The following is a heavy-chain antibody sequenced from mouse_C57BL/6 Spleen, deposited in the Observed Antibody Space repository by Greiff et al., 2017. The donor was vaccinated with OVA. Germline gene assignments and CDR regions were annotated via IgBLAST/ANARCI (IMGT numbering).Heavy chain of an antibody. J-gene: IGHJ2*01. CDR2: IHPNSGST. Sequence: QVQLQQPGAELVKPGASVKLSCKASGYTFTSYWMHWVKQRPGQGLEWIGMIHPNSGSTNYNEKFKSKATLTVDKSSSTAYMQLSSLTSEDSAVYYCARDDYEEGYYFDYWGQGTTLTVSS. CDR3: ARDDYEEGYYFDY. V-gene: IGHV1-64*01. D-gene: IGHD2-4*01. CDR1: GYTFTSYW.